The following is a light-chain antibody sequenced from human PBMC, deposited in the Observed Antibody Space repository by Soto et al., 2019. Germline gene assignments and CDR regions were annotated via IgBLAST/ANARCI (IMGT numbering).Light chain of an antibody. CDR3: QHYNSYSEA. V-gene: IGKV1-5*03. J-gene: IGKJ1*01. Sequence: DIQMTQSPSTLSGSVGDRVTITCRASQTISSWLAWYQQKPGKAPKLLIYKASTLKSGVPSRFSGSGSGTEIPLTISSLQPYDFATYYCQHYNSYSEAFGHGTKV. CDR1: QTISSW. CDR2: KAS.